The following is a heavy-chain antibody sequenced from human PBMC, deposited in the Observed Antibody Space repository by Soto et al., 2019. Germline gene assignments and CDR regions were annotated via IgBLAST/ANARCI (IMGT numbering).Heavy chain of an antibody. Sequence: PGGSLRLSCAASGFTFSSYAMTWVRQAPGKGLEWVSSISASGGATYYADSVKGRFTMSRENSKNTLYLQMNSLRAEDRAVYYCAKILATSATGYWGQGTLVTVSS. D-gene: IGHD2-15*01. CDR2: ISASGGAT. V-gene: IGHV3-23*01. CDR3: AKILATSATGY. J-gene: IGHJ4*02. CDR1: GFTFSSYA.